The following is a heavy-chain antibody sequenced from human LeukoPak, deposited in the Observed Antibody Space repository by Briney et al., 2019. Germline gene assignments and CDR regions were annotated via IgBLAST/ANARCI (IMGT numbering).Heavy chain of an antibody. CDR1: GFTFSSFV. Sequence: PGGSLRLSCAASGFTFSSFVMHWVRQAPGKGLEWVAVISHVGSNKYYADSVQGRFSISRDNSKNTLYLQMNSLRAEDTAVHYCARDFLRRGYDFWSGYYDYWGQGTLVTVSS. D-gene: IGHD3-3*01. CDR3: ARDFLRRGYDFWSGYYDY. V-gene: IGHV3-30-3*01. J-gene: IGHJ4*02. CDR2: ISHVGSNK.